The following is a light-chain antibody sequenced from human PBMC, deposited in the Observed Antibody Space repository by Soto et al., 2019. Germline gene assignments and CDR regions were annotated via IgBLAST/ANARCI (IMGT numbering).Light chain of an antibody. CDR3: QSYDSSLSGYV. CDR1: SSNIGASYD. CDR2: GNS. Sequence: QSVLTQPPSVSGAPGQWVTISCTGSSSNIGASYDVPWYQQLPGTAPKLLIYGNSNRPSGVPDRFSGSRSGTSASLAITGLQDDDEADYYCQSYDSSLSGYVFGTGTKLTVL. J-gene: IGLJ1*01. V-gene: IGLV1-40*01.